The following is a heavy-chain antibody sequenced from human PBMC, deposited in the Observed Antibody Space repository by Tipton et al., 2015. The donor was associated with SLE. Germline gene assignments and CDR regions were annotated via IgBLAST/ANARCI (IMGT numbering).Heavy chain of an antibody. CDR2: IYYSGST. Sequence: LRLSRTVSGGSISSYYWSWIRQPPGKGLEWIGYIYYSGSTNYNPSLKSRVTISVDTSKNQFSLKLSSVTAADTAVYYCARHQRTGGWFDPWGQGTLVTVSS. CDR3: ARHQRTGGWFDP. CDR1: GGSISSYY. V-gene: IGHV4-59*08. D-gene: IGHD3-10*01. J-gene: IGHJ5*02.